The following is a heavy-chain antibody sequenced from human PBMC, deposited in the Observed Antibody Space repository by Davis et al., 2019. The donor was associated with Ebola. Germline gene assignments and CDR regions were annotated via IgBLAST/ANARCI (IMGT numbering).Heavy chain of an antibody. CDR1: GGSISSGDYY. CDR3: ARDGGITMIVD. J-gene: IGHJ4*02. V-gene: IGHV4-30-4*01. D-gene: IGHD3-22*01. Sequence: PSETLSLTCTVSGGSISSGDYYWSWIRQPPGKGLEWIGYIYYSGSTYYNPSLKSRVTISVDTSKNQFSLKLSSVTAADTAVYYCARDGGITMIVDWGQGTLVTVSS. CDR2: IYYSGST.